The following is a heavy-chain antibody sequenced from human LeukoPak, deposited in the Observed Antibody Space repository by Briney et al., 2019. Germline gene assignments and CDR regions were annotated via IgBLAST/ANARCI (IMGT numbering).Heavy chain of an antibody. J-gene: IGHJ3*02. CDR3: ARGRTASYYDSSRAAFDI. CDR2: IGTAGDT. V-gene: IGHV3-13*01. Sequence: GGSLRLSCAASGFTFSSYDMHWVRHATGKGLEGVSAIGTAGDTYYPGSVKGRFTISRENAKNSLYLQMNSLRAGDTAVYYCARGRTASYYDSSRAAFDIWGQGTMVTVSS. CDR1: GFTFSSYD. D-gene: IGHD3-22*01.